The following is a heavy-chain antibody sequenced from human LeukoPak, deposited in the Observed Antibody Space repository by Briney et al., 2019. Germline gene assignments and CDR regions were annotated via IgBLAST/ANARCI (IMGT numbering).Heavy chain of an antibody. CDR2: IYLADSGI. V-gene: IGHV5-51*01. CDR1: GYIFTSYW. Sequence: EESLKICCNCSGYIFTSYWIGWVRQMPGKGLEWMGIIYLADSGIRYSPSFQGQVTISADKSISTAYLQWSSLKASDTAMYYCATSGYYYGHFQHWGQGTLVTVSS. J-gene: IGHJ1*01. D-gene: IGHD3-22*01. CDR3: ATSGYYYGHFQH.